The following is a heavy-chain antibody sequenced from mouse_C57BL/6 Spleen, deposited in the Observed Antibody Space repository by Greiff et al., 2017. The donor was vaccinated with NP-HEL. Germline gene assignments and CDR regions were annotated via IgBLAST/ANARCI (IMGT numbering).Heavy chain of an antibody. Sequence: VQLQQSGPGLVKPSQSLSLTCSVTGYSITSGYYWNWLRQFPGNKLEWMGYISYDGSNNYNPSPKNRISITRDTSKNQFVLKLNSVTTEDTATYYCARGAYGYYSYWGQGTLVTVSA. V-gene: IGHV3-6*01. CDR2: ISYDGSN. CDR1: GYSITSGYY. J-gene: IGHJ3*01. CDR3: ARGAYGYYSY. D-gene: IGHD2-3*01.